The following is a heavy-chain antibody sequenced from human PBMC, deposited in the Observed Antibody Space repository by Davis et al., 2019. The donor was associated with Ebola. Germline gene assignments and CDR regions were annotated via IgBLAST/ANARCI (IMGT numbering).Heavy chain of an antibody. D-gene: IGHD2-2*01. V-gene: IGHV1-8*01. Sequence: ASVKVSCKASGYTFTSYDINWVRQATGQGPEWMGWMNPNSANTGYARKFQGRVTMTRDTSITTAYMELSSMTSEDTAVYYCVRGEDYCTSASCYDYWGQGTLVTVSS. J-gene: IGHJ4*02. CDR2: MNPNSANT. CDR3: VRGEDYCTSASCYDY. CDR1: GYTFTSYD.